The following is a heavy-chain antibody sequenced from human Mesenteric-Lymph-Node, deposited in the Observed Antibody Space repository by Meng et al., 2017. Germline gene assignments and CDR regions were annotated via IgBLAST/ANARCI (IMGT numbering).Heavy chain of an antibody. Sequence: SGPRLVRPSETLSLKCSASGGSVSSASHYWNWIRQTPGKALEWIGYMYYSGDTNYNPSLKSRVTISVDKSKNQFSLMLTSVTATDTAVYYCARRRGGSGRDCWGQGTLVTVSS. CDR3: ARRRGGSGRDC. V-gene: IGHV4-61*01. CDR2: MYYSGDT. D-gene: IGHD3-10*01. J-gene: IGHJ4*02. CDR1: GGSVSSASHY.